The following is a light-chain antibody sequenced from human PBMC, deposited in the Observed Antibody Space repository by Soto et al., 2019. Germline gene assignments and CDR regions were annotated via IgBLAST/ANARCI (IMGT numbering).Light chain of an antibody. CDR3: QQYYSYHRT. CDR1: QGISSY. Sequence: AIRMTQSPSSLSASTGDRVTITCRASQGISSYLAWYQQEPGKAPKLLIYAASTLQSGVPSRFSGSGSGTDFTLTISCLQSEEFATYYCQQYYSYHRTFGQGTKVDIK. J-gene: IGKJ1*01. CDR2: AAS. V-gene: IGKV1-8*01.